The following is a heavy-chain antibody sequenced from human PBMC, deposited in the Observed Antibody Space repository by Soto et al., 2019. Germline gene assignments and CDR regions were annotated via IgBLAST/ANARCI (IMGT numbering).Heavy chain of an antibody. J-gene: IGHJ4*02. CDR3: ARQVDIAVAALGY. V-gene: IGHV4-59*08. CDR1: GGSISSYY. D-gene: IGHD6-19*01. CDR2: IYYSGST. Sequence: SETLSLTCTVSGGSISSYYWSWIRQPPGKGLEWIGYIYYSGSTNYNPSLKSRVTISVDTSKNQFSLKLSSVTAADTAVYYCARQVDIAVAALGYWGQGTLVTVSS.